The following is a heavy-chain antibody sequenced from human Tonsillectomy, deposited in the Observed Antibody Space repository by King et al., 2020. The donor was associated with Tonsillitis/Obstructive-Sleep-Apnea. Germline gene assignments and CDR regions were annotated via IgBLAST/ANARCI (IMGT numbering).Heavy chain of an antibody. CDR1: GGSITSTGYL. CDR3: TRRLGADVLRYFDWPL. V-gene: IGHV4-39*01. CDR2: MYYSGNT. Sequence: LQLQESGPGLVKPSETLSLTGTFSGGSITSTGYLWDWIRQPPGNGLDGMGTMYYSGNTYYNPSLKSRVTTPVDTSQNQFSLKLTSVTAADTALYYCTRRLGADVLRYFDWPLWGQGTLVTVSS. J-gene: IGHJ4*02. D-gene: IGHD3-9*01.